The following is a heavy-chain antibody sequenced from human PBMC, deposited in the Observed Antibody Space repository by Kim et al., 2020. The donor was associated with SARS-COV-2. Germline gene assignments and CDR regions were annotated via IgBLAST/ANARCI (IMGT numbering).Heavy chain of an antibody. Sequence: SVKVSCKASGGTFSSYAISWVRQAPGQGLEWMGRIIPILGIANYAQKFQGRVTITADKSTSTAYMELSSLRSDDTAGYYCARAGLGPYCDWLYGYYYYGMYVWGQGTTVTVSS. CDR1: GGTFSSYA. V-gene: IGHV1-69*04. CDR2: IIPILGIA. D-gene: IGHD3-9*01. J-gene: IGHJ6*02. CDR3: ARAGLGPYCDWLYGYYYYGMYV.